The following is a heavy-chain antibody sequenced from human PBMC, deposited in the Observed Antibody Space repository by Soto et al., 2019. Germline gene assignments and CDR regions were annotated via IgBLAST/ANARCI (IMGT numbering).Heavy chain of an antibody. CDR3: AGQTFTIAAASYGRSNWFDP. CDR2: IYFTGNT. Sequence: SETLSLTCTVSGGSITSSSHFWGWVRQPPGKGLEWIGTIYFTGNTYYTPSLKSRLTMSIDTSKNEFSLGLNSVTAADTAVYYCAGQTFTIAAASYGRSNWFDPWGPGTLVTVSS. V-gene: IGHV4-39*01. CDR1: GGSITSSSHF. D-gene: IGHD6-25*01. J-gene: IGHJ5*02.